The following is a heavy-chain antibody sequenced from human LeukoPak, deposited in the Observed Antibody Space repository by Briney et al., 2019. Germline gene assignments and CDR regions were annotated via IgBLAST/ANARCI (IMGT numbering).Heavy chain of an antibody. CDR1: GYTFTGYY. J-gene: IGHJ5*02. D-gene: IGHD6-13*01. CDR3: ARDLGIAAAANWFDP. CDR2: INPNSGGT. V-gene: IGHV1-2*06. Sequence: ASVKVSCKASGYTFTGYYMHWVRQAPGQGLEWMGRINPNSGGTNYAQKFQGRVTMTRDTSISTAYMELSRLRSDDTAVYYCARDLGIAAAANWFDPWGQGTLVTVSS.